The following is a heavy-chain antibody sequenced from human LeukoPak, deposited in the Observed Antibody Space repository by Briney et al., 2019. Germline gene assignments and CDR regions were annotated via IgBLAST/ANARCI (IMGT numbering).Heavy chain of an antibody. V-gene: IGHV3-30-3*01. Sequence: GGSLRLSCAASGFTFSSYAMHWVRQAPGKGLEWVAVISYDGSNKYYADSVKGRFTISRDNSKNTLYLQMNSLRAEDTAVYYCARERGYSYSFDYWGQGTLVTVSS. CDR3: ARERGYSYSFDY. CDR1: GFTFSSYA. CDR2: ISYDGSNK. D-gene: IGHD5-18*01. J-gene: IGHJ4*02.